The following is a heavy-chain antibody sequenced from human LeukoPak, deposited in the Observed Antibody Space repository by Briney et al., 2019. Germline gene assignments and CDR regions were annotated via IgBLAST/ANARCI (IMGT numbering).Heavy chain of an antibody. J-gene: IGHJ4*02. Sequence: GGSLRLSCAASGFTFSRYWMHWVRLVPGKGPVWVSHINTDGKHTTYADSVKGRFTISRDDAKNTLYLQMTSLRAEDTALYYCVRDDNHGSGLDYWGQGVLVTVSS. CDR3: VRDDNHGSGLDY. CDR2: INTDGKHT. CDR1: GFTFSRYW. D-gene: IGHD6-19*01. V-gene: IGHV3-74*01.